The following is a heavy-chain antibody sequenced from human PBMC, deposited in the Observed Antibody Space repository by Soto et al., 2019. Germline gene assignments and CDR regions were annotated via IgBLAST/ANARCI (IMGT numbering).Heavy chain of an antibody. V-gene: IGHV1-69*12. CDR3: ARDLRGGYSGSPWYYYGMDV. J-gene: IGHJ6*02. Sequence: QVQLVQSGAEVKKPGSSVKVSCKASGGTFSSYAISWVRQAPGQGLEWMGGIIPIFGTANYAQKFQGRVTITADESTSTAYMELSSLRSEDTAVYYCARDLRGGYSGSPWYYYGMDVWGQGTTVTVSS. CDR1: GGTFSSYA. D-gene: IGHD5-12*01. CDR2: IIPIFGTA.